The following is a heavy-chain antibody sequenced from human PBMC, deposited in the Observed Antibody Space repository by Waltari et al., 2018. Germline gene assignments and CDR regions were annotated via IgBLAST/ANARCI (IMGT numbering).Heavy chain of an antibody. CDR2: ISYDGSNT. J-gene: IGHJ6*02. V-gene: IGHV3-30*18. Sequence: QVQMVESGGGVVEPGRSLRLSCAASGFLFTAFGLPWVRGAPGKGLEWVAVISYDGSNTYYADFVKGRFTISRDNAKNTVHLQMNDLRGEDTAVYYCAKDKRRVLPFFGMDVWGHGIPVIVSS. D-gene: IGHD3-10*01. CDR1: GFLFTAFG. CDR3: AKDKRRVLPFFGMDV.